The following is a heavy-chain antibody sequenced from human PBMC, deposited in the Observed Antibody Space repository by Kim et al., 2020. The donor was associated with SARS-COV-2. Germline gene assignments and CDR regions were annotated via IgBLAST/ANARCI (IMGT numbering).Heavy chain of an antibody. Sequence: SETLSLTCTVSGGSISSGSYYWSWIRQPAGKGLEWIGRFYTSGSTNYNPSLKSRVTISVDTSKNQFSLKLGSVTAAYTAVYSCARERTTVTTPNTYDWFDLWGQGTLVTVSS. CDR3: ARERTTVTTPNTYDWFDL. D-gene: IGHD4-17*01. CDR1: GGSISSGSYY. J-gene: IGHJ5*02. CDR2: FYTSGST. V-gene: IGHV4-61*02.